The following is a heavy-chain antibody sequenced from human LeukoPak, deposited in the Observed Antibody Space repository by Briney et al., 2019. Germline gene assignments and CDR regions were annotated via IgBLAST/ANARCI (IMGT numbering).Heavy chain of an antibody. CDR1: GYTFTDFG. D-gene: IGHD6-13*01. Sequence: ASVKVSCKATGYTFTDFGISWVRRAPGQGLEWMGWISADNGITNYPQKLQGRVTMTTDTSTSTAYMDLRSLRSDDTAVYYCAKDPVWAAAGTLFDYWGQGTLVTVSS. CDR2: ISADNGIT. V-gene: IGHV1-18*01. CDR3: AKDPVWAAAGTLFDY. J-gene: IGHJ4*02.